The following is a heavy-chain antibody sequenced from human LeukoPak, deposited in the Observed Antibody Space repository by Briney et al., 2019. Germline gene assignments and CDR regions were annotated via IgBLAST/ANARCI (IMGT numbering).Heavy chain of an antibody. D-gene: IGHD6-6*01. J-gene: IGHJ4*02. CDR2: ISGSGGST. V-gene: IGHV3-23*01. CDR1: GFTFSSYA. CDR3: AKAPRIAARNSYFDY. Sequence: GGSLRLSRAASGFTFSSYAMSWVRQAPGKGLEWVSAISGSGGSTYYADSVKGRFTISRDNSKNTLYLQMNSLRAEDTAVYYCAKAPRIAARNSYFDYWGQGTLVTVSS.